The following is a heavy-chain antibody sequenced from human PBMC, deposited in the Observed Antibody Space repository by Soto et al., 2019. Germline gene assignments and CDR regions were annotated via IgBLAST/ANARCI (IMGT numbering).Heavy chain of an antibody. CDR2: ISNGGGST. D-gene: IGHD6-6*01. CDR1: GFTFSNYA. Sequence: GSLRLSCAASGFTFSNYAMNWVRQAPGKGLEWVSVISNGGGSTFYADSVKGRFTVSRDNSKNTLFLQMNSLRAEDTALYYCAKRSVVAGREYYFDYWGQGTLVTVSS. J-gene: IGHJ4*02. CDR3: AKRSVVAGREYYFDY. V-gene: IGHV3-23*01.